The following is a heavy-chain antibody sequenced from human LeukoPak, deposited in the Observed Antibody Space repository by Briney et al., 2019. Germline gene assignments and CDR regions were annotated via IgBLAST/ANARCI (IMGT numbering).Heavy chain of an antibody. J-gene: IGHJ3*01. V-gene: IGHV5-51*01. CDR2: IYPGDSGP. CDR1: GYSFTSYC. D-gene: IGHD1-26*01. Sequence: RGESLKISCKVSGYSFTSYCIGWVRQMPGKGLEWMGIIYPGDSGPTYSPSFQGQVTISVDKSINTAYLQWSSLQASDTAMYYCGMSGDRVPLQDDVFDVWAKGQWSPSLQ. CDR3: GMSGDRVPLQDDVFDV.